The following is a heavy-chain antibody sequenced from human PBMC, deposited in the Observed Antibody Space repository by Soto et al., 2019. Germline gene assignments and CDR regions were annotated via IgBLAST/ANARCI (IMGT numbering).Heavy chain of an antibody. CDR2: IYPKYGGT. CDR1: GYTFTDYY. J-gene: IGHJ6*02. CDR3: ARATATIIGPSNYHGMDV. Sequence: GASVKVSCKASGYTFTDYYMHWVRQAPGQGLEWLGWIYPKYGGTNYAQKFQDRVTMTRDTSISTVYMELSSLTSDDTAVYYCARATATIIGPSNYHGMDVWGQGTTVTVSS. V-gene: IGHV1-2*02. D-gene: IGHD2-15*01.